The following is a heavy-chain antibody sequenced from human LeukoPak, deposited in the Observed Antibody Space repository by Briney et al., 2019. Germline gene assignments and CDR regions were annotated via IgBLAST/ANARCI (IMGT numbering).Heavy chain of an antibody. Sequence: PGGSLRLSCAASGFTVSSNYMSWVRQAPGKGLEWVSVIYSGGSTYYADSVKGRFTISRDNSKNTLYLQMNSLRAKDTAVYYCARDSGGSYYEGGLDYWGQGTLVTVSS. CDR2: IYSGGST. CDR3: ARDSGGSYYEGGLDY. D-gene: IGHD1-26*01. J-gene: IGHJ4*02. CDR1: GFTVSSNY. V-gene: IGHV3-53*01.